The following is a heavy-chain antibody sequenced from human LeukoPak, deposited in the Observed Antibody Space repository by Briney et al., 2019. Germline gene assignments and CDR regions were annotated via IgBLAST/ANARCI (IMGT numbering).Heavy chain of an antibody. CDR1: GGPISCYY. Sequence: PSETLPLTCCVSGGPISCYYWTWIRQPPGKGLEWIGYVYYSGSTNHNPSLKSRVTISLDTSKNQFSLKLSSVTAADTAVYYCGRVTSNSGSRSVKWFDPWGQGTLVTVSS. V-gene: IGHV4-59*01. D-gene: IGHD3-22*01. J-gene: IGHJ5*02. CDR3: GRVTSNSGSRSVKWFDP. CDR2: VYYSGST.